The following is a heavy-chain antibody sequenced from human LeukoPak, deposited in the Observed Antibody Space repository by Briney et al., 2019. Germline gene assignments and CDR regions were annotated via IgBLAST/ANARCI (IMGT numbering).Heavy chain of an antibody. CDR1: GYTFTGYY. V-gene: IGHV1-2*02. D-gene: IGHD3-22*01. Sequence: ASVKVSCKASGYTFTGYYMHWVRQAPGQGLEWMGWINPNSSGTNYAQKFQGRVTMTRYTSISTAYMELSRLRSDDTAVYYCARDSCYYDSSGYYICYFDYWGQGTLVTVSS. CDR2: INPNSSGT. CDR3: ARDSCYYDSSGYYICYFDY. J-gene: IGHJ4*02.